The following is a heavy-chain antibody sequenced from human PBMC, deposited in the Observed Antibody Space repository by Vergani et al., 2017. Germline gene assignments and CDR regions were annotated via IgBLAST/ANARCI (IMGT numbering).Heavy chain of an antibody. Sequence: QVQLQQWGAGLLKPSETLSLTCAVYGGSFSGYYWSWIRQPPGKGLEWIGEINHSGSTNYNPSLKSRVTISVDTSKNQFSLKLSSVTAADTAVYYCARAWIQLWLLDYGGQGTLVTVSS. V-gene: IGHV4-34*01. CDR1: GGSFSGYY. CDR3: ARAWIQLWLLDY. J-gene: IGHJ4*02. D-gene: IGHD5-18*01. CDR2: INHSGST.